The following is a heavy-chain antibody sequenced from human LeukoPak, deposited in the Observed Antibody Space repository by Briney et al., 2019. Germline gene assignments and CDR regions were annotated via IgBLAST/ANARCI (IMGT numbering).Heavy chain of an antibody. CDR2: IIPIFGTA. D-gene: IGHD2-2*01. CDR3: ARDIVVVPAAIGFVAFDI. J-gene: IGHJ3*02. V-gene: IGHV1-69*13. CDR1: GGTFSSYA. Sequence: SVKVSCKASGGTFSSYAISWVRQAPGQGLEWMGGIIPIFGTANYAQKFQGRVTTTADESTSTAYLELSSLRSEDTAVYYCARDIVVVPAAIGFVAFDIWGQGTMVTVSS.